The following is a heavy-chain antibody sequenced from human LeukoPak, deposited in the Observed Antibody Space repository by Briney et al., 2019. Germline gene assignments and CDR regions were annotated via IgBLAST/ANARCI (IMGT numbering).Heavy chain of an antibody. D-gene: IGHD4-17*01. CDR3: VRDMTTTTTCYLQH. V-gene: IGHV3-21*01. J-gene: IGHJ1*01. Sequence: PGGSLRLSCAAFGFIFRTYSMNWVRQAPGKGLEWVSSISSSSKHMYYADSVKGRFSISRDDAKNSLFLQMNGLRAEDTAVYYCVRDMTTTTTCYLQHWGQGTLVTVSS. CDR1: GFIFRTYS. CDR2: ISSSSKHM.